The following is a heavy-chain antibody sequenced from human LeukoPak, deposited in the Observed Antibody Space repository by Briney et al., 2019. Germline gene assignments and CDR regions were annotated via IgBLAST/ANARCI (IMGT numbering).Heavy chain of an antibody. CDR1: GFTFSNYW. CDR2: INMDGSEK. V-gene: IGHV3-7*01. J-gene: IGHJ4*02. CDR3: ARDKATY. Sequence: PGGSLRLSCAASGFTFSNYWMSWVRQAPGKGLEWVAHINMDGSEKYYVDSVKGRFTISRDNAKNSLYLQMNSLRVEDTAVYYCARDKATYWGQGTLVTVSS.